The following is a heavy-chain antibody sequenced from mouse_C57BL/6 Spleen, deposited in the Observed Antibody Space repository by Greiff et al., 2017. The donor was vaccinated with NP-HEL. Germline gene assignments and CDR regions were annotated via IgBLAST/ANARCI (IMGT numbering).Heavy chain of an antibody. CDR3: TGNDGDY. CDR1: GYTFTDYE. Sequence: VQRKQSGAELVRPGASVTLSCKASGYTFTDYEMHWVKQTPVHGLEWIGAIDPETGGTAYNQKFKGKAILTADKSSSTAYMELRSLTSEDSAVYYCTGNDGDYWGHGTTLTVSS. J-gene: IGHJ2*01. CDR2: IDPETGGT. V-gene: IGHV1-15*01.